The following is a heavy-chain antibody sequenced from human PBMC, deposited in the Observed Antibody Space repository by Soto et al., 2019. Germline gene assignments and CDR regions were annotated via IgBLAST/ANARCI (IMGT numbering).Heavy chain of an antibody. J-gene: IGHJ4*02. CDR1: GGSISSSSYY. CDR3: ARCPLDSTFGGVIVISYFDY. CDR2: IYYSGRT. Sequence: QLQLQESGPGLVKPSETLSLTCTVSGGSISSSSYYWGWIRQPPGKVLEWIGRIYYSGRTYYNPSLKSRVTITVDPYKNQFSLNLYHVTAADAAVYYCARCPLDSTFGGVIVISYFDYWGQGTLVTVSS. D-gene: IGHD3-16*02. V-gene: IGHV4-39*01.